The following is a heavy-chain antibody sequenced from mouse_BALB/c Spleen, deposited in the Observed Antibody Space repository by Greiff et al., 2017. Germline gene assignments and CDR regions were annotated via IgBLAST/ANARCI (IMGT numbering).Heavy chain of an antibody. J-gene: IGHJ4*01. Sequence: VQLQESGAELVKPGASVKLSCKASGYTFTSYYMYWVKQRPGQGLEWIGEINPSNGGTNFNEKFKSKATLTVDKSSSTAYMQLSSLTSEDSAVYYCTNNWAYAMDYWGQGTSVTVSS. CDR2: INPSNGGT. D-gene: IGHD4-1*01. CDR3: TNNWAYAMDY. CDR1: GYTFTSYY. V-gene: IGHV1S16*01.